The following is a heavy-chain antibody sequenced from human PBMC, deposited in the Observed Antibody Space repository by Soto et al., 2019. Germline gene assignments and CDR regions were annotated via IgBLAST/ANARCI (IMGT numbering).Heavy chain of an antibody. CDR1: GYTFTSYG. Sequence: QVQLVQSGAEVKKPGASVKVYCKASGYTFTSYGIIWVRQAPGQGLEWMGWISGYNGHTKYAQKLQVRVTMTTATSTSTAYMELRSLRSDDTAVYYCARDLGGQIVDYWGQGTLVTVSS. V-gene: IGHV1-18*01. J-gene: IGHJ4*02. CDR3: ARDLGGQIVDY. CDR2: ISGYNGHT. D-gene: IGHD1-26*01.